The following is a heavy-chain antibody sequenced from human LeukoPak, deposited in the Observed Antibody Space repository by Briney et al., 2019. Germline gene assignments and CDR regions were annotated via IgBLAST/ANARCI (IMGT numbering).Heavy chain of an antibody. V-gene: IGHV4-39*01. CDR3: ARGIDYYGSGSYGARFDY. CDR1: GGSISSSSYY. J-gene: IGHJ4*02. CDR2: IYYSGST. Sequence: SETLSLTCTVSGGSISSSSYYWGWIRQPPGKGLEWIGSIYYSGSTYYSPSLKSRVTISVDTSKNQFSLKLSSVTAADTAVYYCARGIDYYGSGSYGARFDYWGQGTLVTVSS. D-gene: IGHD3-10*01.